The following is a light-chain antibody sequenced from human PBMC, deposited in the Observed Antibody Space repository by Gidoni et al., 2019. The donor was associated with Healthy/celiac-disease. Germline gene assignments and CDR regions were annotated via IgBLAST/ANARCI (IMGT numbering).Light chain of an antibody. CDR2: AAS. Sequence: DIQMTQSPSSLSASVGDRVTSPCRASQSISSDLNWYQQKQGKAPKLLIYAASSLQSVVPSRFSGSVSGADFTLTICSLRPEDFATYYCQQSYSTPYTFGQGTKLEIK. V-gene: IGKV1-39*01. J-gene: IGKJ2*01. CDR1: QSISSD. CDR3: QQSYSTPYT.